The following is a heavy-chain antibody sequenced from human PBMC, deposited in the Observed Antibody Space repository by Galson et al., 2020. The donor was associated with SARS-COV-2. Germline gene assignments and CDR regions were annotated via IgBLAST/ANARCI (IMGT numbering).Heavy chain of an antibody. V-gene: IGHV4-39*07. CDR2: IYYSGST. CDR1: GGSISSSSYY. Sequence: SETLSLTCTVSGGSISSSSYYWGWIRQPPGKGLEWIGSIYYSGSTYYNPSLKSRVTISVDTSKNQFSLKLSSVTAADTAVYYCARSLKGGVPARGATLDVWGQGTTVTVSS. D-gene: IGHD2-2*01. CDR3: ARSLKGGVPARGATLDV. J-gene: IGHJ6*02.